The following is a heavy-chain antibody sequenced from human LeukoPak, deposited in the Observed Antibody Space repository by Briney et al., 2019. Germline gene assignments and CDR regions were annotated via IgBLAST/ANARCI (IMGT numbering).Heavy chain of an antibody. CDR2: ISGSGGST. D-gene: IGHD4-23*01. Sequence: GGSLRLSCAASGFTFSSYAMSWVRKAPGKGLEWVSAISGSGGSTYYADPVKGRFTISRDNSKNTLYLQMNSLSAADTAVYYCAKSYPTVVTPIYWGQGTLVTVSS. J-gene: IGHJ4*02. CDR1: GFTFSSYA. V-gene: IGHV3-23*01. CDR3: AKSYPTVVTPIY.